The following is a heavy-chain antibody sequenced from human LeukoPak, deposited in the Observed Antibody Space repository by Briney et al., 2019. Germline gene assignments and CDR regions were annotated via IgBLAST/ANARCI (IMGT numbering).Heavy chain of an antibody. D-gene: IGHD3-22*01. J-gene: IGHJ4*02. V-gene: IGHV1-69*13. CDR2: IIPIFRTA. Sequence: SVRVSCKASGGTFRSFAISWVRQAPGQGLEWMGGIIPIFRTANYAQKFQGRVTITADESTSTAHMELSSLRSEDTAVYYCARALRYYSDSSGYAFDYWGQGTLVTVSS. CDR3: ARALRYYSDSSGYAFDY. CDR1: GGTFRSFA.